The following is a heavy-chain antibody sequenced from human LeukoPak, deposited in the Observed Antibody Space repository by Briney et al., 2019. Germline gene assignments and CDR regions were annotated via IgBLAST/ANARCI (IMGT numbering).Heavy chain of an antibody. Sequence: PSETLSLTCAVYGGSFSGYYWSWIRQPPGKGLEWIGEINHSGSTNYNPSLKSRVTISVDTSKNQFSLKLSSVTAADTAVYYCAGGTRRDGYNRPDFDYWGQGTLVTVSS. CDR3: AGGTRRDGYNRPDFDY. CDR2: INHSGST. CDR1: GGSFSGYY. D-gene: IGHD5-12*01. V-gene: IGHV4-34*01. J-gene: IGHJ4*02.